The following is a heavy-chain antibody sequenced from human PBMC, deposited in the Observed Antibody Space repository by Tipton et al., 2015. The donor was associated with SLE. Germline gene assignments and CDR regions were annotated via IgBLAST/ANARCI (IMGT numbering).Heavy chain of an antibody. Sequence: TLSLTCIVSGGSISSGSYCWTWIRQPAGKGLEWIGHIYTSGITNYNPSLKSRVIISIDTSKNQFSLELSSVTAADTALCYCARAVAGNSGYFDYWGHGTLVTVSS. CDR3: ARAVAGNSGYFDY. CDR1: GGSISSGSYC. V-gene: IGHV4-61*09. CDR2: IYTSGIT. D-gene: IGHD6-19*01. J-gene: IGHJ4*01.